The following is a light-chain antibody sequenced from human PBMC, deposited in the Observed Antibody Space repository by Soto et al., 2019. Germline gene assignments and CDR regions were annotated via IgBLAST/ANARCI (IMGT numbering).Light chain of an antibody. CDR2: GAS. J-gene: IGKJ1*01. V-gene: IGKV3-15*01. CDR1: QSISSY. Sequence: MTQSPSSLSASVGDRVTITCRASQSISSYLAWYQQKPGQPPRLLIYGASTRATGIPARFSGSGSGTEFTLTISSLQSEDFAVYYCQQYNNWPSWTFGQGTKVEIK. CDR3: QQYNNWPSWT.